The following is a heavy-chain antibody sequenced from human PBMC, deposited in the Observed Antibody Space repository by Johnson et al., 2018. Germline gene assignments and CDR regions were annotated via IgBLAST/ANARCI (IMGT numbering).Heavy chain of an antibody. J-gene: IGHJ3*02. Sequence: QVQLQESGPGLVKPSETLSLTCPVSGVSISSYYWSWIRQPPGKGLEWIGYIYYSGSTNYNPSLKRRVTISGDTSKKQFSLKLSSVTAADTAMYYCAGWAHYSDYNARAFDIWGQGTMVTVSS. V-gene: IGHV4-59*01. D-gene: IGHD4-11*01. CDR1: GVSISSYY. CDR3: AGWAHYSDYNARAFDI. CDR2: IYYSGST.